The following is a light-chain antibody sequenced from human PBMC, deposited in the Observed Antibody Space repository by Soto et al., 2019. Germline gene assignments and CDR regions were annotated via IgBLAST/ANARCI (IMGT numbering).Light chain of an antibody. Sequence: DIQMTPSPSILSASVGDRVTITCRASQGISSYLAWYQQKPGKAPKLLIYKASTLKSGVPSRFSGSGSGTEFTLTISSLQPDDFATYYCQHYNSYSEAFGQGTKVDIK. V-gene: IGKV1-5*03. CDR2: KAS. CDR1: QGISSY. J-gene: IGKJ1*01. CDR3: QHYNSYSEA.